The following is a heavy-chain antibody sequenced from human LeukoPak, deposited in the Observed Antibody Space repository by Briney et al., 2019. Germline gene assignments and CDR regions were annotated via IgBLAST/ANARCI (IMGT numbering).Heavy chain of an antibody. CDR1: GYTFTGYY. V-gene: IGHV1-2*06. CDR2: INPNSGGT. Sequence: ASVKVSCKASGYTFTGYYMHWVRQAPGQGLEWMGRINPNSGGTSYAQKFQGRVTMTRDTSISTAYMELSRLRSDDTAVYYCARDRGHYYDSSGSDYWGQGTLVTVSS. CDR3: ARDRGHYYDSSGSDY. J-gene: IGHJ4*02. D-gene: IGHD3-22*01.